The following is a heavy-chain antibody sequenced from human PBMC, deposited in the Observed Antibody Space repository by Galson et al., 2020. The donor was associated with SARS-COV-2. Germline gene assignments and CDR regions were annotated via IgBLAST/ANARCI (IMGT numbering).Heavy chain of an antibody. CDR1: DGSINSDSFY. V-gene: IGHV4-39*02. CDR3: ARREYSFYNGLDV. D-gene: IGHD3-10*01. CDR2: LSYTGKT. Sequence: SETLSLTCTVSDGSINSDSFYWAWVRQAPGKGLEWIGSLSYTGKTYFNPSLKSRVSIFVDTSNNLFSLKLSSVTAADTAVYYCARREYSFYNGLDVWGQGTTVTVSS. J-gene: IGHJ6*02.